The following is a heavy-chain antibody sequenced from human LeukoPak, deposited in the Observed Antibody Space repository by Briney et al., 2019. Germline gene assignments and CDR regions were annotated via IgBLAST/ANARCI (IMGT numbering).Heavy chain of an antibody. CDR2: INHDGSMK. J-gene: IGHJ6*02. D-gene: IGHD5-12*01. CDR3: ARWGGWLRQKYYYYYGMDV. V-gene: IGHV3-7*01. CDR1: GFTFSNYW. Sequence: GGSLRLSCAASGFTFSNYWMGWVCQAPGKGLEWVANINHDGSMKGYVDSVKGRYTISRDNAKNSLYLQMNSLRADDTAVYYCARWGGWLRQKYYYYYGMDVWGQGTTVTVSS.